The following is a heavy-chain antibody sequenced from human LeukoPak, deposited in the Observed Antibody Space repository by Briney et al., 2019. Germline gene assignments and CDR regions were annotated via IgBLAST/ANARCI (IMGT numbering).Heavy chain of an antibody. CDR3: AKDRLSTPTAPRFDP. V-gene: IGHV3-23*01. CDR1: GFTFSSYA. J-gene: IGHJ5*02. CDR2: ISGGGGST. Sequence: GGSLRLSCAASGFTFSSYAMSWVRQAPGKGLEWVSDISGGGGSTCYADAVNGRFNISRDNSKNTLYLQMNSLRPEDTALYYCAKDRLSTPTAPRFDPWGQGGQVSVSS. D-gene: IGHD4-23*01.